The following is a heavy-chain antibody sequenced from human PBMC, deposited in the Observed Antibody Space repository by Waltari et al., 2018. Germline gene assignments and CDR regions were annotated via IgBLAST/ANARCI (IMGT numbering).Heavy chain of an antibody. D-gene: IGHD1-1*01. CDR2: IYYSGNT. J-gene: IGHJ4*02. CDR3: ARIGSRLDYYFDY. V-gene: IGHV4-31*03. CDR1: GASIRGGPGVYY. Sequence: QVRLQASGPGLVKPSQTLSLTCPVSGASIRGGPGVYYWSWIRQHPGKGLEWIGFIYYSGNTYYNPSLKSRLNVSVDTSKNQFSLKLSSVTAADTAVYYCARIGSRLDYYFDYWGQGTLVTVSS.